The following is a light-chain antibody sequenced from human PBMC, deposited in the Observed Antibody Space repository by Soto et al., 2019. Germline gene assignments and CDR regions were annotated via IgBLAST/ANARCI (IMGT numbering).Light chain of an antibody. CDR1: QSISSW. J-gene: IGKJ1*01. Sequence: DIQMTQSPSTLSAFVGDRVTITCRASQSISSWLAWYQQKPGKAPKVLIYHASSLESGVPSRFSGSGSGTEFTLTISSLQPDDFATYYCQQYSSYSGTFGQGTKVEIK. CDR2: HAS. CDR3: QQYSSYSGT. V-gene: IGKV1-5*01.